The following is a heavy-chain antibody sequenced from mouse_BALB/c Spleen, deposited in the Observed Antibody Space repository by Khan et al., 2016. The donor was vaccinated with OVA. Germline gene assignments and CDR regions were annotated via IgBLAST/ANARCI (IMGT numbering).Heavy chain of an antibody. V-gene: IGHV1-7*01. J-gene: IGHJ3*01. CDR3: ARRGVYGIFAY. D-gene: IGHD2-1*01. CDR1: GYTFTNYW. CDR2: INPSTSYT. Sequence: QVQLQQSGAELAKPGASVKMSCKASGYTFTNYWMHWVKQRPGQGLEWIGYINPSTSYTEYNQTFKDKATLTADKSSSTAYMQLSSLTSEDSAVYDCARRGVYGIFAYWGQGTLVTVSA.